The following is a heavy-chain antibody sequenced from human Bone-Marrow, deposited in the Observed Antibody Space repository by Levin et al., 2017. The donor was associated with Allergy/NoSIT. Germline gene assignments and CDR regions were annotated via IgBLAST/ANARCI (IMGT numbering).Heavy chain of an antibody. Sequence: SGGSLRLSCAASGFTFSSYPMNWVRQAPGKGLEWVSTISSSSDYIYYADSLKGRFTISRDNARNSLYLQMNSLGAEDTAVYYCARDRVRGVGIPAAHFDYWGQGTLVTVSS. CDR1: GFTFSSYP. CDR3: ARDRVRGVGIPAAHFDY. D-gene: IGHD3-10*01. CDR2: ISSSSDYI. V-gene: IGHV3-21*01. J-gene: IGHJ4*02.